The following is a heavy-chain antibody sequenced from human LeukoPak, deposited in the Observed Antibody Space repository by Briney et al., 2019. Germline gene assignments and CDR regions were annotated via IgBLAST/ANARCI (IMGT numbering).Heavy chain of an antibody. CDR2: ISGGGGST. J-gene: IGHJ4*02. CDR3: AKDRGNYEYSFDY. Sequence: GGSLRLSCAASGFTFSSYAMSWVRQAPGKGLEWVSVISGGGGSTYYADSVKGRFTISRDNSKNTLYLQMNSLRAEDTAVYYCAKDRGNYEYSFDYWGQGTLVTVSS. CDR1: GFTFSSYA. D-gene: IGHD1-7*01. V-gene: IGHV3-23*01.